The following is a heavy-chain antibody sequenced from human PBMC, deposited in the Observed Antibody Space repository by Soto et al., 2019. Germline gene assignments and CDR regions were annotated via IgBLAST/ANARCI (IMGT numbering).Heavy chain of an antibody. V-gene: IGHV3-13*01. Sequence: EVQLVESGGGLVQPGGSLRLSCAASGFTFSSYDMHWVRQATGKGLEWVSAIGTAGDTYYPGSVKGRFTISRENAKNSLYLQMNSLRAGDTAVYYCARAYSGYDYFDYWGQGTLVTVSS. CDR2: IGTAGDT. J-gene: IGHJ4*02. CDR1: GFTFSSYD. D-gene: IGHD5-12*01. CDR3: ARAYSGYDYFDY.